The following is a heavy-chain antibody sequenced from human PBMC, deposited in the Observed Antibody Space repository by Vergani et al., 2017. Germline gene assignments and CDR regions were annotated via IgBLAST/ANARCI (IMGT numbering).Heavy chain of an antibody. V-gene: IGHV3-9*01. Sequence: EVQLVESGGGLVQPGRSLRLSCAASGFTFDDYAMHWVRQAPGKGLEWVSGISWNSCSIGYADSVKGRFTISRDNAKNSLYLQMNSLRAEDTALYYCAKDRSGSCYGGFDYWGQGTLVTVSS. D-gene: IGHD1-26*01. J-gene: IGHJ4*02. CDR2: ISWNSCSI. CDR3: AKDRSGSCYGGFDY. CDR1: GFTFDDYA.